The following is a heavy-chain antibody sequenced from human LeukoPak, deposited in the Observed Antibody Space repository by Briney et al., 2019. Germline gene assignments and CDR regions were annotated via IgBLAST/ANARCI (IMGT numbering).Heavy chain of an antibody. V-gene: IGHV3-11*06. Sequence: KTGGSLRLSCAASGFTFSDYYMSWIRQAPGKGLEWVSSISSSSSYIYYADSVKGRFTISRDNAKNSLYLQMNSLRAEDTAVYYCARDYYDSSGWIAFDIWGQGTMVTVSS. CDR1: GFTFSDYY. CDR2: ISSSSSYI. CDR3: ARDYYDSSGWIAFDI. D-gene: IGHD3-22*01. J-gene: IGHJ3*02.